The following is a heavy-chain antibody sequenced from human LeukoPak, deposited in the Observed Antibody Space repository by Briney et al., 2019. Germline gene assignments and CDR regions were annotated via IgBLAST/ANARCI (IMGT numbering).Heavy chain of an antibody. CDR1: GFTFSSYA. CDR2: ITGSGGST. CDR3: ARGQEYYYDSSAYSKFDY. J-gene: IGHJ4*02. Sequence: PGGSLRLSCAASGFTFSSYAMSWVRQAPGKGLEWVSAITGSGGSTYYADSVKGRFTISRDNSKITLYLQMNSLRAEDTALYYCARGQEYYYDSSAYSKFDYWGQGTLVTVSS. V-gene: IGHV3-23*01. D-gene: IGHD3-22*01.